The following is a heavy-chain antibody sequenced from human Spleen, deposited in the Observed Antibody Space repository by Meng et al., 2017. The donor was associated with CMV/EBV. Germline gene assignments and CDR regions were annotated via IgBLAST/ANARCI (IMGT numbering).Heavy chain of an antibody. CDR3: ARRSVTYAGYYFDF. D-gene: IGHD6-19*01. V-gene: IGHV3-23*01. CDR1: GFTFSSFA. Sequence: GESLKISCAASGFTFSSFAMSGVRQAPGKGLEWVAAIVGSGGDTYSADSVKGRFSISRDNSKNTLYLQMNSLRAEDTAVYYCARRSVTYAGYYFDFWGQGTLVTVSS. CDR2: IVGSGGDT. J-gene: IGHJ4*02.